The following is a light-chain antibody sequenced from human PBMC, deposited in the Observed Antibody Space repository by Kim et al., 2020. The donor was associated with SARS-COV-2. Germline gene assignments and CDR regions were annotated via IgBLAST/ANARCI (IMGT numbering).Light chain of an antibody. CDR1: NIVTKN. Sequence: SYELTQPLSVSVALGQTARITCGGNNIVTKNVHWYQQKPGQAPVLVMYRDTNRPSGIPERFSGSNSGNTATLTISRAQAGDAADYYCQVWASSTWVFGGG. J-gene: IGLJ3*02. CDR2: RDT. CDR3: QVWASSTWV. V-gene: IGLV3-9*01.